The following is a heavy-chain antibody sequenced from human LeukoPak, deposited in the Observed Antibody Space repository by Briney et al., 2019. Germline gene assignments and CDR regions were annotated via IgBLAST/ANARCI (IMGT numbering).Heavy chain of an antibody. CDR2: IKNDGRTT. Sequence: GGSLRLSCAASGFTFRVAWMNWVRQAPGKRLEWVALIKNDGRTTDHAAPVKGRFTISRDDPQNTLFLQMNSLKTEDTGVYYCTTGYSGSGHDHSWGQGTLVTVSS. J-gene: IGHJ4*02. V-gene: IGHV3-15*01. CDR3: TTGYSGSGHDHS. D-gene: IGHD1-26*01. CDR1: GFTFRVAW.